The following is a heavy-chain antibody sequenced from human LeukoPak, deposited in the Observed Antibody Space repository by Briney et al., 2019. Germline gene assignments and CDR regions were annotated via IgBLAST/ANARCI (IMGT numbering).Heavy chain of an antibody. Sequence: GGSLRLSCAVSGFTVSSNYMNWVRQAPGKGLEWVSVIYSGGSTYYADSVKGRFTISRDDSKNTLYLQMNSLRAEDTAVYYCARDRGAYFCDTGYWGQGTLVTVSS. CDR3: ARDRGAYFCDTGY. CDR2: IYSGGST. D-gene: IGHD3-22*01. V-gene: IGHV3-66*01. CDR1: GFTVSSNY. J-gene: IGHJ4*02.